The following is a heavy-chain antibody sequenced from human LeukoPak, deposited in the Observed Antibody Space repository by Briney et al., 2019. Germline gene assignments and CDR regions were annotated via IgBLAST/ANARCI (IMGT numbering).Heavy chain of an antibody. CDR3: ARRYCSSTSCTLDY. D-gene: IGHD2-2*01. J-gene: IGHJ4*02. CDR1: GFSFSSYY. CDR2: ISSSSTYI. V-gene: IGHV3-21*01. Sequence: PGGSLRLSCAASGFSFSSYYVNWVRQAPGKGLEWVSCISSSSTYIYYADSVRGRFAISRDNAKNSLYLQMNSLRAEDTAVYYCARRYCSSTSCTLDYWGQGTLVTVSS.